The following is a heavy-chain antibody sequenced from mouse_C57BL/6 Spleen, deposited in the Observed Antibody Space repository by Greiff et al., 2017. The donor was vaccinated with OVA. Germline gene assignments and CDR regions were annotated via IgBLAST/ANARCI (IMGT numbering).Heavy chain of an antibody. J-gene: IGHJ2*01. CDR3: ARRRDYYGSSLGD. Sequence: QVQLQQSGAELVRPGTSVKVSCKASGYAFTNYLIEWVKQRPGQGLEWIGVINPGSGGTNYNEKFKGKATLTADKSSSTAYMQLSSLTSEDSAVYFCARRRDYYGSSLGDWGQGTTLTVSS. CDR1: GYAFTNYL. CDR2: INPGSGGT. V-gene: IGHV1-54*01. D-gene: IGHD1-1*01.